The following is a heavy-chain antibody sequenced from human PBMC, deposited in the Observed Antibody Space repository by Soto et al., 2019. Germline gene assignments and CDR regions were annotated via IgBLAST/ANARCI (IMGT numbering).Heavy chain of an antibody. J-gene: IGHJ6*02. V-gene: IGHV4-30-4*01. Sequence: SETLSLTCTVSGGSISSGDYYWSWIRQPPGKGLEWIGYIYYSGSTYYNPSLKSRVTISVDTSKNQFSLKLSSVTAADTAVYYCARAHSGFEGYYGMDVWGQGTTVTVSS. CDR3: ARAHSGFEGYYGMDV. CDR2: IYYSGST. D-gene: IGHD5-12*01. CDR1: GGSISSGDYY.